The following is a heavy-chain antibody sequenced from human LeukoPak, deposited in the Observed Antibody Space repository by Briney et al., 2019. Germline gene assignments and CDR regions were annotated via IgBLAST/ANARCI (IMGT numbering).Heavy chain of an antibody. CDR1: GGTFSSYA. Sequence: SVKVSCKASGGTFSSYAISWVRQAPGQGLEWMGGIIPIFGTANYAQKFQGRVTITADESTSTAYMELSSLRSEDTAVYYCARDRTSGWYHLDFDYWGQGTLVTVSS. V-gene: IGHV1-69*01. CDR3: ARDRTSGWYHLDFDY. CDR2: IIPIFGTA. D-gene: IGHD6-19*01. J-gene: IGHJ4*02.